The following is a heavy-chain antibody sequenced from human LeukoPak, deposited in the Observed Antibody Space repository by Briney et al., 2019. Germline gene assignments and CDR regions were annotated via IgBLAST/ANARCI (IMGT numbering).Heavy chain of an antibody. D-gene: IGHD1-1*01. CDR3: ACARTGGAYFDY. V-gene: IGHV3-48*02. CDR1: GFIFSRNN. J-gene: IGHJ4*02. CDR2: ISSSGTTI. Sequence: GGSLRLSCAASGFIFSRNNMNWVRQAPGKGLEWVSYISSSGTTIYYADSVKGRFTITRDNAKNSLYLQMNSLRDEDTAVYYCACARTGGAYFDYWGQGTLVTVSS.